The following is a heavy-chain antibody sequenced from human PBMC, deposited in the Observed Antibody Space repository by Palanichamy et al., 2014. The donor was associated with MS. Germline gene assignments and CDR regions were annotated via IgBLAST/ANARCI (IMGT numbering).Heavy chain of an antibody. V-gene: IGHV1-3*01. Sequence: QVQIVQSGAEVKKPGSSVKVSCKTSGFSFISYVIHWVRQAPGQRLEWMGRINCDNGHTKYSRKVQGRVTLTRDTSANIAYVELSGLKSEDTAVYFCTREVPGGCSGGSCYDFWGQGTLVSVSS. CDR1: GFSFISYV. D-gene: IGHD2-15*01. J-gene: IGHJ4*02. CDR2: INCDNGHT. CDR3: TREVPGGCSGGSCYDF.